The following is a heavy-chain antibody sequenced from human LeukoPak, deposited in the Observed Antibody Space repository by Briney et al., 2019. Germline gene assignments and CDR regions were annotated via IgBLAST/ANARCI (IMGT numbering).Heavy chain of an antibody. Sequence: ASVKVSCKASGYTFTGYYMHWVRQAPGQGLEWMGWINPNRGGTNYAQKFQGRVTMTRDTSISTAYMELSRLRSDDTAVYYCARGGPWLVPFDYWGQGTLVTVSS. CDR1: GYTFTGYY. J-gene: IGHJ4*02. CDR3: ARGGPWLVPFDY. D-gene: IGHD6-19*01. V-gene: IGHV1-2*02. CDR2: INPNRGGT.